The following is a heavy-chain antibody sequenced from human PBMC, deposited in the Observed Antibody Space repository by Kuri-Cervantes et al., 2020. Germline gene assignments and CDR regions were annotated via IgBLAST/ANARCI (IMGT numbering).Heavy chain of an antibody. Sequence: TLSLTCTVSGGSISGYYWSWIRQPPGKALEWLALIYWDDDKRYGPSLKSRLTITKDTSKNQVVLTMTNMDPVDTGTYYCAHVLTDFWSGQPFDYWGQGTLVTVSS. J-gene: IGHJ4*02. CDR3: AHVLTDFWSGQPFDY. CDR1: GGSISGYY. V-gene: IGHV2-5*05. CDR2: IYWDDDK. D-gene: IGHD3-3*01.